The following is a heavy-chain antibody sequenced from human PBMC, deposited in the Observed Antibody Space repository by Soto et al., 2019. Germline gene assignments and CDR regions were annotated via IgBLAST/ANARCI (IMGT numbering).Heavy chain of an antibody. V-gene: IGHV3-48*01. CDR2: ISSSSSTI. J-gene: IGHJ4*02. CDR1: GFTFSIYS. CDR3: SRDTVRGFDY. Sequence: PGGSLRLSCAASGFTFSIYSMNWVGQAPGKGLEWVSYISSSSSTIYYADSVKGRFTISRDNAKNSLYLQMNSLRAEDTAVYYCSRDTVRGFDYWGQGSLVTVSS. D-gene: IGHD3-16*01.